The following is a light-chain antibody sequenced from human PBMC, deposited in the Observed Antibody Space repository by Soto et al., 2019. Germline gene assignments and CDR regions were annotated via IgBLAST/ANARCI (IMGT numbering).Light chain of an antibody. J-gene: IGKJ1*01. CDR1: QNIRSR. CDR3: QQYHSYWT. V-gene: IGKV1-5*01. Sequence: DFQMTHAASTQSAAVGDIGTITCRASQNIRSRLAWFQQKPGKAPKLLIYDASSLESGVPQRFSGSGSGTEFTLTISSLQTDDFSTYYCQQYHSYWTFGHGTKVDIK. CDR2: DAS.